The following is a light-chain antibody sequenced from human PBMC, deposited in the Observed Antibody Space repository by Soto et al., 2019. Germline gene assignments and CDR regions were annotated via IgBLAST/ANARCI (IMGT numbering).Light chain of an antibody. CDR3: QQYYHSGLS. CDR2: ASS. CDR1: QNVANN. J-gene: IGKJ4*01. Sequence: VMTQSPANLSVSPGEGVTLFCRASQNVANNIAWYQVKPAQPPRLLIYASSTRATGIPATFSGSGSETQFSLTISSLQSEDSAVYYCQQYYHSGLSFGGGTKVEI. V-gene: IGKV3D-15*01.